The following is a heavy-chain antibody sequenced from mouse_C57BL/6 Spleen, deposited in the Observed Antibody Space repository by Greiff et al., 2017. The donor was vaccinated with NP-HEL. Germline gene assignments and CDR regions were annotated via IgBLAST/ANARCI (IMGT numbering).Heavy chain of an antibody. CDR2: IDPNSGGT. V-gene: IGHV1-72*01. Sequence: QVQLKQPGAELVKPGASVKLSCKASGYTFTSYWMHWVKQRPGRGIEWIGRIDPNSGGTKYNEKFKNKATLNVDKPSSTAYMQLSSLTSEDSAVYYCAREEGFPYAMDYWGQGTSVTVSS. CDR1: GYTFTSYW. CDR3: AREEGFPYAMDY. J-gene: IGHJ4*01.